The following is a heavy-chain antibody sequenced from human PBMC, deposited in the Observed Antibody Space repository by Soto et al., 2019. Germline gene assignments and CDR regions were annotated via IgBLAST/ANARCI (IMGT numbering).Heavy chain of an antibody. CDR3: ASTMNEYSSTSIPFDY. CDR1: GYSFTSYW. Sequence: GESLKISCKGSGYSFTSYWIGWVRQMPGKGLEWMGIIYPGDSDTRYSPSFQGQVTISADKSISTAYLQWSSLKASDTAMYYCASTMNEYSSTSIPFDYWGQGTLVTVS. J-gene: IGHJ4*02. CDR2: IYPGDSDT. D-gene: IGHD6-6*01. V-gene: IGHV5-51*01.